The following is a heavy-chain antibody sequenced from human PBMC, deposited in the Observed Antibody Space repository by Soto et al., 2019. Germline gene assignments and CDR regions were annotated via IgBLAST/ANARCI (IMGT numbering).Heavy chain of an antibody. D-gene: IGHD5-18*01. CDR2: IYYSGST. J-gene: IGHJ6*02. Sequence: PSETLSLTCTVSGGSVSSGSYYWSWIRQPPGKGLEWIGYIYYSGSTNYNPSLKSRVTISVDTSKNQFSLKPSSVTAADTAVYYCARDRDTAMVSHYYYGMDVWGQGTTVTVSS. CDR1: GGSVSSGSYY. CDR3: ARDRDTAMVSHYYYGMDV. V-gene: IGHV4-61*01.